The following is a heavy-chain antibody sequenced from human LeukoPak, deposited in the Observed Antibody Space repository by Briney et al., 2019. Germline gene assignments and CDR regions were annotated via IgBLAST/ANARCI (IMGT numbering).Heavy chain of an antibody. CDR1: GFTFSNYD. CDR2: ISSSSTYI. CDR3: ARGIPVSGLVDY. V-gene: IGHV3-21*01. Sequence: SGGSLRLSCVGSGFTFSNYDMNWVRQAPGKGLEWVSSISSSSTYIYYADSVKGRFTVSRDKAKNSLSLQMNSLRTEDTAVYYCARGIPVSGLVDYWGQGTLVTVSS. D-gene: IGHD6-19*01. J-gene: IGHJ4*02.